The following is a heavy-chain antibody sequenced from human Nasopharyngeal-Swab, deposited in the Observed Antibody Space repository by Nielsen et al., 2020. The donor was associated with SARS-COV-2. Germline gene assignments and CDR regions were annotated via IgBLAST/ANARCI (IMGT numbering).Heavy chain of an antibody. Sequence: SQTLSLTRAISRDILSSISAAWNWIRQSPSRGLEWLGRTYYRSKWYNDYAVSVNSRITINPDTSKNQFSLQLNSVTPEDTAVYYCARVPLWTHDAFDIWGQGTMVTVSS. CDR2: TYYRSKWYN. CDR3: ARVPLWTHDAFDI. V-gene: IGHV6-1*01. D-gene: IGHD1-1*01. J-gene: IGHJ3*02. CDR1: RDILSSISAA.